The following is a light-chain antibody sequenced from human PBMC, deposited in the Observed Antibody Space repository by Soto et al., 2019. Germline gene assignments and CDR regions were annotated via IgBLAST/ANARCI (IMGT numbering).Light chain of an antibody. V-gene: IGLV7-46*01. CDR2: DTS. J-gene: IGLJ2*01. Sequence: QSVVTQEPSLTVSPGGTGTLTCGSSTGAVTTGHYPYWFQQKPGQAPRTLIYDTSNKHSWTPARFSGSLLGGKAALTLSGAQPDDEADYYCLLAYRSHSGAVVFGGGTKLTVL. CDR3: LLAYRSHSGAVV. CDR1: TGAVTTGHY.